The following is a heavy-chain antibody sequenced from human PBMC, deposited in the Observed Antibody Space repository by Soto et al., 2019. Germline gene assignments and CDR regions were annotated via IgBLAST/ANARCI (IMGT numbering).Heavy chain of an antibody. CDR3: ARVFSSSPLGWFDP. D-gene: IGHD6-13*01. Sequence: RASVKVSCKASGGTFSSYAISWVRQAPGQGLEWMGGIIPIFGTANYAQKFQGRVTITADKSTSTAYMELSSLRSEDTAVYYCARVFSSSPLGWFDPWGQGTLVTVSS. CDR1: GGTFSSYA. J-gene: IGHJ5*02. V-gene: IGHV1-69*06. CDR2: IIPIFGTA.